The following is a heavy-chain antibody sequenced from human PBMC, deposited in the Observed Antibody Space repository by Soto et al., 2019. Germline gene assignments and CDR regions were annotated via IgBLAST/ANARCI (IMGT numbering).Heavy chain of an antibody. CDR3: ARSLYSGSYLHFDD. CDR1: GASISSYNY. J-gene: IGHJ4*02. CDR2: IIYSGDL. Sequence: SVTLSLTCNASGASISSYNYWDWFRQPPGKGLGWIGCIIYSGDLMYNSSLQSRLALFVDTSKNQFSLKLSSVTAADTAVYSCARSLYSGSYLHFDDWGPGTLVTVSS. V-gene: IGHV4-39*01. D-gene: IGHD1-26*01.